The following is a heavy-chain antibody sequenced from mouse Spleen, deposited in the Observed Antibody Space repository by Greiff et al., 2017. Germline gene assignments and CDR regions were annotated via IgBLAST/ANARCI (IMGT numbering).Heavy chain of an antibody. CDR1: GFTFSDYG. V-gene: IGHV5-17*01. CDR2: ISSGSSTI. J-gene: IGHJ1*01. Sequence: DVKLVESGGGLVKPGGSLKLSCAASGFTFSDYGMHWVRQAPEKGLEWVAYISSGSSTIYYADTVKGRFTISRDNAKNTLFLQMTSLRSEDTAMYYCARPGYGNLYWYFDVWGAGTTVTVSS. D-gene: IGHD2-10*02. CDR3: ARPGYGNLYWYFDV.